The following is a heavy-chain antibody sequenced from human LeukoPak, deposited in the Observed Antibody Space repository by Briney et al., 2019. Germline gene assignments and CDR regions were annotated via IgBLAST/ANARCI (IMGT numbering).Heavy chain of an antibody. V-gene: IGHV4-59*01. CDR3: ARARYVNSFYAFDI. D-gene: IGHD3-9*01. CDR2: LSKSGNT. J-gene: IGHJ3*02. Sequence: VKPSETLSLTCTVSCGSISSYYWSWIRLPPGKGLEWIGYLSKSGNTNYSPSLKSRVTIFGDTSKNQFFLKLSSVTAADTAVYYCARARYVNSFYAFDIWGQGTLVTVSS. CDR1: CGSISSYY.